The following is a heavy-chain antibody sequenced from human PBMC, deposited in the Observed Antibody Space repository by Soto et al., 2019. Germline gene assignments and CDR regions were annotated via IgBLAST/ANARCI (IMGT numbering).Heavy chain of an antibody. CDR1: GFTFSSYG. V-gene: IGHV3-33*01. CDR2: IWYDGGNK. J-gene: IGHJ6*03. D-gene: IGHD6-6*01. Sequence: GGSLRLSCAASGFTFSSYGMHWVRQAPGKGLEWVAVIWYDGGNKYYADSVKGRFTISRDISKNTLYLQMNSLRAEDTAVYYCARHYSSSKVYYYYMDVWGKGTTVTVSS. CDR3: ARHYSSSKVYYYYMDV.